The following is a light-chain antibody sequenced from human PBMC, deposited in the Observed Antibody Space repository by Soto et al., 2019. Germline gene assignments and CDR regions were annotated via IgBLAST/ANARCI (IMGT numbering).Light chain of an antibody. V-gene: IGKV1-9*01. Sequence: IPLTQSPSSLSASFGDRVTLTCRASPGILTSLARSQHNPGKAPKRLIYGASTLQSGLPSRFGGSGSGTEFTLTISSLQPDDFATYYCQHYNSYSEACGQGTKGDNK. J-gene: IGKJ1*01. CDR1: PGILTS. CDR3: QHYNSYSEA. CDR2: GAS.